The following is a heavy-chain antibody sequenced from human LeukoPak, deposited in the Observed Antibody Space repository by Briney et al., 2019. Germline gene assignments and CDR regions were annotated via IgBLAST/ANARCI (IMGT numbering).Heavy chain of an antibody. V-gene: IGHV1-8*03. CDR2: MNPNSGNT. CDR1: GYTFTSYD. J-gene: IGHJ5*02. CDR3: ARRPYSSRNWFDP. Sequence: ASVKVSCKASGYTFTSYDINWVRRATGQGLEWMGWMNPNSGNTGYAQKFQGRVTITRNTSISTAYMELSSLRSEDTAVYYCARRPYSSRNWFDPWGQGTLVTVSS. D-gene: IGHD6-13*01.